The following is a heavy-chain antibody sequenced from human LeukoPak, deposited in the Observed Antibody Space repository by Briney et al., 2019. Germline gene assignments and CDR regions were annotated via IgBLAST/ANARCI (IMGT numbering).Heavy chain of an antibody. J-gene: IGHJ6*03. CDR3: ASTSGPGGYCSGGSCYYYYMDV. V-gene: IGHV1-69*01. D-gene: IGHD2-15*01. CDR2: IIPIFGTA. CDR1: GGTFSSYA. Sequence: ASVKVSCXASGGTFSSYAISWVRQAHGQGLEWMGGIIPIFGTANYAQKFQGRVTITADESTSTAYMELSSLRSEDTAVYYCASTSGPGGYCSGGSCYYYYMDVWGKGTTVTVSS.